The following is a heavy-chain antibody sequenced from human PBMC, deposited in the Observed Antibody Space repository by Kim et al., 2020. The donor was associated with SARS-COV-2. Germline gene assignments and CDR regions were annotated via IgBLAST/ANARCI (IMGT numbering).Heavy chain of an antibody. CDR3: AKEVARGPYDSSEGYFDY. V-gene: IGHV3-30*02. Sequence: KGRFTITRDNAKNTLLLQMNSLRAEDMAVYYCAKEVARGPYDSSEGYFDYWGQGTLVTVSS. J-gene: IGHJ4*02. D-gene: IGHD3-22*01.